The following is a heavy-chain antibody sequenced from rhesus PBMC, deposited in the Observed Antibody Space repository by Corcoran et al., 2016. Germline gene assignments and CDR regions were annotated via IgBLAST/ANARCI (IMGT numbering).Heavy chain of an antibody. CDR1: GGSISSNY. Sequence: QLQLQESGPGLVKPSETLSLTCAVSGGSISSNYWSWIRQPPGKGLEWFGRISGSGGSTAYKPSLQSRVTISTGTSKNQFSLRLRSVTAADTAVYYCARLVVVFNSLDVWGRGVLVTVSS. J-gene: IGHJ5-2*02. V-gene: IGHV4-173*01. CDR3: ARLVVVFNSLDV. D-gene: IGHD3-16*01. CDR2: ISGSGGST.